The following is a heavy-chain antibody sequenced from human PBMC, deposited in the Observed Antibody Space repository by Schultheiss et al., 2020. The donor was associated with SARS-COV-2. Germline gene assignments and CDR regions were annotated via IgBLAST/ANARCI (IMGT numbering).Heavy chain of an antibody. CDR1: GASIRSDF. V-gene: IGHV4-59*01. Sequence: SETLSLTCTVSGASIRSDFWSWIRQPPGRGPEWIGYIHYSGYSTYNPSLKSRVTISVDTSKIQFSLKLASVTAADTAVYYCARVRYYDSSGYYYVNAFDIWGQGTTVTVSS. CDR2: IHYSGYS. CDR3: ARVRYYDSSGYYYVNAFDI. J-gene: IGHJ3*02. D-gene: IGHD3-22*01.